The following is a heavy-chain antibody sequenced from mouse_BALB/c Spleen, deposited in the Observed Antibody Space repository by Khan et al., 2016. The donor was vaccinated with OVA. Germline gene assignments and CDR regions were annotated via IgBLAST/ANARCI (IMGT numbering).Heavy chain of an antibody. CDR2: INTSTGNT. CDR1: GYTFINYW. Sequence: QVQLKQSGAELAKPGASVKISCKASGYTFINYWILWVKQRPGQGLEWIGYINTSTGNTEYNQNFKDKVTLTADKSSSTAYMQLSSLTSEDSTVYYCARSGLRWDFDYWGQGTTLTVSS. D-gene: IGHD1-1*01. J-gene: IGHJ2*01. CDR3: ARSGLRWDFDY. V-gene: IGHV1-7*01.